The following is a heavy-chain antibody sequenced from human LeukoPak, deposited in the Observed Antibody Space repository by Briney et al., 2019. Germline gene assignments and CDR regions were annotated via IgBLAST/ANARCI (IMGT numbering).Heavy chain of an antibody. J-gene: IGHJ5*01. CDR3: ATDPGYGEYAEGWLDS. Sequence: ASVKVSCKVSGHTLNXXAMQWVRQTPGXXXXWMGGFVAEDNDIVYAETLKGRVTMTEDTSTETAYMELRSLRGDDTAMYYCATDPGYGEYAEGWLDSWGQGTLVIVSS. V-gene: IGHV1-24*01. D-gene: IGHD4-17*01. CDR1: GHTLNXXA. CDR2: FVAEDNDI.